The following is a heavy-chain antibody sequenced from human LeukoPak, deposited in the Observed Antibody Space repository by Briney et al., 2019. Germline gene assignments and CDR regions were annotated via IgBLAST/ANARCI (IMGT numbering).Heavy chain of an antibody. CDR1: GFTFSSYG. CDR2: ISYGGSNK. CDR3: AKVKDGYNFRPIRYYYYGMDV. V-gene: IGHV3-30*18. Sequence: PGGSLRLSCAASGFTFSSYGMHWVRQAPGKGQEWVAVISYGGSNKYYADSVKGRFTISRDNSKNTLYLQMNSLRAEDTAVYYCAKVKDGYNFRPIRYYYYGMDVWGQGTTVTVSS. D-gene: IGHD5-24*01. J-gene: IGHJ6*02.